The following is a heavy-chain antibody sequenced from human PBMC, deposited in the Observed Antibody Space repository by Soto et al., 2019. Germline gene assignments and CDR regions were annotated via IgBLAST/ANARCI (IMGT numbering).Heavy chain of an antibody. CDR3: ARALNPVSNWFDP. CDR1: GYTFTSYG. Sequence: ASVKVSCKAFGYTFTSYGINWVRQAPGQGLEWMGWISGYNDDTNYAQKFQGRFTMTIDTSTSTAYMELRSLTSDDTAVYYCARALNPVSNWFDPWGQGTLVTVSS. CDR2: ISGYNDDT. J-gene: IGHJ5*02. V-gene: IGHV1-18*01.